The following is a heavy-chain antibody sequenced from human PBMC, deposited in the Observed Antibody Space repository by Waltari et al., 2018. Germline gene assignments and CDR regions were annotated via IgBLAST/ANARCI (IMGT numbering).Heavy chain of an antibody. V-gene: IGHV3-48*03. CDR2: ISGSGTTI. Sequence: EVQLVESGGGLVQPGGSLRLSWAAPGFTIISDAINWVRQAPGKGLEGISYISGSGTTIYYADSVKGRFTISRDDAENSLYLQMNSLRAEDTALYYCARRFDSWGQGTRVTVSS. CDR3: ARRFDS. CDR1: GFTIISDA. J-gene: IGHJ4*02.